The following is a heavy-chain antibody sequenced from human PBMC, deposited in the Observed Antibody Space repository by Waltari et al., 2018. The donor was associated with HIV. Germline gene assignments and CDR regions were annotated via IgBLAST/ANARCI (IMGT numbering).Heavy chain of an antibody. D-gene: IGHD1-1*01. V-gene: IGHV3-30*18. Sequence: QVQLVESGGGVVQPGRSLRLSCAASVFTLGTYGMHWVRQAPGKGLVWVGFIAYDGDKKYDADSEKGRCTLSRENSKNTVYLQINSLRAEDSAVYYCAKDKGGVTYIFDYWGQGTLVTVSS. CDR2: IAYDGDKK. CDR1: VFTLGTYG. J-gene: IGHJ4*02. CDR3: AKDKGGVTYIFDY.